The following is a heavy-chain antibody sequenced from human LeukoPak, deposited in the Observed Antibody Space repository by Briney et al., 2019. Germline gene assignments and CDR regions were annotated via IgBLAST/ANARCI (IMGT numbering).Heavy chain of an antibody. CDR2: IYPGDSDT. D-gene: IGHD4-17*01. CDR1: GYRFTSYW. Sequence: GESLKISCKGSGYRFTSYWIGWAREMPGKGLECMGIIYPGDSDTRYSPSFQGQVTISADESISKAYLQGSSLKASDAAMYYCASRSNDYGDQTYAFDYWDQGTLVTVSS. J-gene: IGHJ4*02. CDR3: ASRSNDYGDQTYAFDY. V-gene: IGHV5-51*01.